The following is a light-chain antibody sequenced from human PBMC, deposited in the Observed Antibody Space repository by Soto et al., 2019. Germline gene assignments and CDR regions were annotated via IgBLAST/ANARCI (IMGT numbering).Light chain of an antibody. CDR1: QSVSSN. V-gene: IGKV3-15*01. CDR3: QQYNNWWT. CDR2: GAS. Sequence: EIVMTQSPVTLSVSPGERATLSCRAGQSVSSNLAWYQQKPGQAPRLLIYGASTRATGIPARFTGSGSGTEFTLTISSLPFDDSAVYYCQQYNNWWTFGQGTKVEIK. J-gene: IGKJ1*01.